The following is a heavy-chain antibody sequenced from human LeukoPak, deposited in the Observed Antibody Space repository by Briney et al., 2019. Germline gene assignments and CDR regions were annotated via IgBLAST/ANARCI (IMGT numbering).Heavy chain of an antibody. J-gene: IGHJ2*01. V-gene: IGHV3-9*01. D-gene: IGHD4-17*01. CDR1: GFSFGNYA. CDR2: ISWKSGSI. Sequence: AWGSLRLSCAASGFSFGNYAIHWVRQAPGKGLEWVSGISWKSGSIAYADSVKGRFTFSRDNANNSLYLQMNSVRLEDTALYYCAKDSRFGGDYGWYFDLWGRGTLVTVSS. CDR3: AKDSRFGGDYGWYFDL.